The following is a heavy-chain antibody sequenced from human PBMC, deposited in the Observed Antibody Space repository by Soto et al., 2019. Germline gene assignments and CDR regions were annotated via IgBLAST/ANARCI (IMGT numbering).Heavy chain of an antibody. V-gene: IGHV1-3*01. Sequence: ASVKVSCKTSGYTFTSYAIHCVLQAPLQRLEWMGCINADNGDTKYSQKFSGRVTITRDTSANTAFMELSSLRSEDTAMYYCARELQGLYYFDFWGQGTLVTVSS. D-gene: IGHD4-4*01. CDR1: GYTFTSYA. J-gene: IGHJ4*02. CDR2: INADNGDT. CDR3: ARELQGLYYFDF.